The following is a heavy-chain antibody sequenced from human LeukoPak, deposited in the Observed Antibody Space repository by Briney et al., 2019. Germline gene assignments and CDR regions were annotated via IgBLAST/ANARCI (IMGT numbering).Heavy chain of an antibody. D-gene: IGHD3-16*01. Sequence: SETLSLTCAVYGGSFSGYYWSWIRQPPVKGLEWIGEINHSGSTNYNPSLKSRVTISVDTSKNQFSLKLSSVTAADTAVYYCARGPTPLRAGSRHPSYYFDYWGQGTLVTVSS. CDR2: INHSGST. CDR1: GGSFSGYY. V-gene: IGHV4-34*01. CDR3: ARGPTPLRAGSRHPSYYFDY. J-gene: IGHJ4*02.